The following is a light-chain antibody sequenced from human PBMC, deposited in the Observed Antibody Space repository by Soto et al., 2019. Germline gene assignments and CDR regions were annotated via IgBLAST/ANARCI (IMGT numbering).Light chain of an antibody. CDR3: CSYAGTYV. CDR1: SNDVGSYNV. Sequence: QSALTQPASVSGSPGQSITISCTGISNDVGSYNVVSWYQQHPGKAPKLLIYEGTQRPSGISFRFSASRSGNTASLTISGLQTEDEADYNCCSYAGTYVFGSGSKAT. CDR2: EGT. J-gene: IGLJ1*01. V-gene: IGLV2-23*01.